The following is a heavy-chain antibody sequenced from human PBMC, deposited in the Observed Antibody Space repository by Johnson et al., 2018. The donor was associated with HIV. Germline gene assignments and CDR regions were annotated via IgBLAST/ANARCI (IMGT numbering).Heavy chain of an antibody. CDR2: ISYDGSNK. Sequence: QVQLVESGGGVVQPGRSLRLSCAASGFTLSSYAMHWVRQAPGKGLEWVAVISYDGSNKYYADSVRGRFTISRDNSKNTLYLQRNSLRAEDTAVYYCAKEHWVGATGDAFDIWGQGTMVTVSS. CDR1: GFTLSSYA. D-gene: IGHD1-26*01. CDR3: AKEHWVGATGDAFDI. V-gene: IGHV3-30*04. J-gene: IGHJ3*02.